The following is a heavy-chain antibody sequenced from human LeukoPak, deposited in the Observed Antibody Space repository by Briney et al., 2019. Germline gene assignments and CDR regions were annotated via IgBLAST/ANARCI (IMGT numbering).Heavy chain of an antibody. CDR1: GFTFSSYT. J-gene: IGHJ1*01. V-gene: IGHV3-30-3*01. D-gene: IGHD6-6*01. CDR3: ARLRIIGVRQVGSNGEYFQH. CDR2: ISYDEVNK. Sequence: SGGSLRLSCAASGFTFSSYTMNWVRQAPGKGLEWVAVISYDEVNKYYADSMKGRFTISRDNSKNTLYLQMNSLRADDTAVYYCARLRIIGVRQVGSNGEYFQHWGQGTLVTVSS.